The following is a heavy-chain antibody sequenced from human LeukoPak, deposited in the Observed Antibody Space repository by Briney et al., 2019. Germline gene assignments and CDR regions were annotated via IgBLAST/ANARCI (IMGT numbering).Heavy chain of an antibody. J-gene: IGHJ6*03. D-gene: IGHD6-19*01. CDR1: GDSVSSNSAA. Sequence: SQTLSLTCAISGDSVSSNSAAWNWIRQSPSGGLEWLGRTYYRSKWYNDYAVSVKSRITINPDTSKNQFSLQLNSVTPEDTAVYYCAGESRGGSSGWTINYYYYMDVWGKGTTVTVSS. CDR2: TYYRSKWYN. CDR3: AGESRGGSSGWTINYYYYMDV. V-gene: IGHV6-1*01.